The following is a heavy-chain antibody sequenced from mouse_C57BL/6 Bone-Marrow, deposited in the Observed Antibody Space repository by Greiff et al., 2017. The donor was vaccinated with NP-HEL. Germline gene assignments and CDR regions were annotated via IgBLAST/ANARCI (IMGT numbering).Heavy chain of an antibody. Sequence: EVKLMESGGGLVQSGRSLRLSCATSGFTFSDFYMEWVRQAPGKGLEWIAASRNKANDYTTEYSASVKGRFIVSRDTSQSILYLQMNALRAEDTAIYYCARDGGTGYFDYWGQGTTLTVSS. CDR3: ARDGGTGYFDY. V-gene: IGHV7-1*01. CDR2: SRNKANDYTT. D-gene: IGHD4-1*01. CDR1: GFTFSDFY. J-gene: IGHJ2*01.